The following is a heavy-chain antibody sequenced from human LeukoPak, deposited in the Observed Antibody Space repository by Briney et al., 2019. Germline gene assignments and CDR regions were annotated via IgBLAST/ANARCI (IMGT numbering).Heavy chain of an antibody. V-gene: IGHV4-39*07. Sequence: SETLSLTCTVSGGSISSSSYYWGWIRQPPGKGLEWIGSIYYSGSTYYNPSLKSRVTMSLDTSRNQFSLKLSSVTAADTAVYYCAREGARWEPSFSAFDIWGQGTIVTVSS. CDR2: IYYSGST. CDR3: AREGARWEPSFSAFDI. CDR1: GGSISSSSYY. D-gene: IGHD1-26*01. J-gene: IGHJ3*02.